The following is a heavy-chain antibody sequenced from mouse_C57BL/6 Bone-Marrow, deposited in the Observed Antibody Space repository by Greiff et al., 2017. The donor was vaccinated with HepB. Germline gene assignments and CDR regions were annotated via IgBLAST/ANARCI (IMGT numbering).Heavy chain of an antibody. D-gene: IGHD2-4*01. Sequence: VQLQPSGPELVKPGASVKISCKASGYSFTSYYIHWVKQRPGQGLEWIGWIYPGSGNTKYNEKFKGKATLTADTSSSTAYMQLSSLTSEDSAVYYCARADDYAWFAYWGQGTLVTVSA. V-gene: IGHV1-66*01. CDR1: GYSFTSYY. J-gene: IGHJ3*01. CDR3: ARADDYAWFAY. CDR2: IYPGSGNT.